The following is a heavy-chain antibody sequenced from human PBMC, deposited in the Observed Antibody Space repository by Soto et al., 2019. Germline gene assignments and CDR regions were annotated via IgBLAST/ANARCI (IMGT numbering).Heavy chain of an antibody. CDR2: INWNASTT. CDR1: GFTFEDYR. CDR3: ARRSPGNFDY. Sequence: EVQLVQSGGGVVRPGESLRLSYAASGFTFEDYRMTSVSQAPGKGLEWVSGINWNASTTSYADSVKGRFTVSRDNAKNSLFLQMNSLRAEDTAFYYCARRSPGNFDYWGQGTLVTVSS. V-gene: IGHV3-20*03. D-gene: IGHD7-27*01. J-gene: IGHJ4*02.